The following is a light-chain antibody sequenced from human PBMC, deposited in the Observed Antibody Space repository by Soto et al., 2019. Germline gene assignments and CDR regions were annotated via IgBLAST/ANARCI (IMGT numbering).Light chain of an antibody. J-gene: IGKJ2*01. CDR3: QQYGSSPPYT. V-gene: IGKV3-20*01. CDR2: GAS. CDR1: QSFSSSY. Sequence: AQSPSSLSASVGDRATLSCRASQSFSSSYLAGYQQKPGQAPRVLIYGASSRATGIPDRFSGSGSGTDFTLTISRLEPEDFAVYYCQQYGSSPPYTFGQGTKLEIK.